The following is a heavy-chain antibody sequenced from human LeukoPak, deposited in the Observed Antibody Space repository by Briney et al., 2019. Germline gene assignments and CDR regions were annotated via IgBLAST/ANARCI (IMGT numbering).Heavy chain of an antibody. CDR3: ARGLGMTTIYGFDY. Sequence: ASVKVSCKASGYTFTGYYMHWVRQAPGQGLAGMGWINPNSGGTNYAQKFQGRVTMTRNTSISTACMELSGLRSDDTAVYYCARGLGMTTIYGFDYWGQGTLVTVSS. J-gene: IGHJ4*02. CDR2: INPNSGGT. V-gene: IGHV1-2*02. CDR1: GYTFTGYY. D-gene: IGHD5-24*01.